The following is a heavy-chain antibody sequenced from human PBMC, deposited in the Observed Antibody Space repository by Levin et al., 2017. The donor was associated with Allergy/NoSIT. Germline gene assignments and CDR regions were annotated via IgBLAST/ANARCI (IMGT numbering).Heavy chain of an antibody. J-gene: IGHJ3*02. CDR2: IYYSGST. D-gene: IGHD5-18*01. V-gene: IGHV4-30-4*01. Sequence: SETLSLTCTVSGGSISSGDYYWSWIRQPPGKGLEWIGYIYYSGSTYYNPSLKSRVTISVDTSKNQFSLKLSSVTAADTAVYCCGSGNQLWGLAFDIWGQGTMVTVSS. CDR1: GGSISSGDYY. CDR3: GSGNQLWGLAFDI.